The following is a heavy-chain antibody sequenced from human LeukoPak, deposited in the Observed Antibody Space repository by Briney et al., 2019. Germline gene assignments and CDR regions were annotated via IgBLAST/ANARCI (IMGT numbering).Heavy chain of an antibody. D-gene: IGHD3-22*01. V-gene: IGHV1-69*13. CDR3: ARPGAYYHDSSGYYHPFDY. CDR2: IIPIFGTA. J-gene: IGHJ4*02. Sequence: GASVKVSCKASGGTFSSYAISWVRQAPGQGLEWMGGIIPIFGTANYAQKFQGRVTITADESTSTAYMELSSLRSEDTAVYYCARPGAYYHDSSGYYHPFDYWGQGTLVTVSS. CDR1: GGTFSSYA.